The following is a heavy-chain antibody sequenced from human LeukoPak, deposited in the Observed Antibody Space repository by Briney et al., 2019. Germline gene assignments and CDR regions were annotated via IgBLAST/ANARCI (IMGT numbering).Heavy chain of an antibody. J-gene: IGHJ3*02. D-gene: IGHD3-22*01. CDR3: VKASGYYDSSGYRYDAFDI. CDR1: GFTFSSYA. Sequence: GGSLSLSCSASGFTFSSYAMHWVRQAPGKGLEYVSAISSNGGSTYYADSVKGRFTISRDNSKNMLYLQMSSLRAEDTAVYYCVKASGYYDSSGYRYDAFDIWGQGTMVTVSS. CDR2: ISSNGGST. V-gene: IGHV3-64D*06.